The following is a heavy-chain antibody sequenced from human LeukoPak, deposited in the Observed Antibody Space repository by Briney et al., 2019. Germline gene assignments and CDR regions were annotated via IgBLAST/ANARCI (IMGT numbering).Heavy chain of an antibody. J-gene: IGHJ4*02. CDR2: ISGSGGST. Sequence: PGGSLRLSCAASGFTFSSYAMSWVRQAPGKGLEWVSAISGSGGSTYCADSVKGRFTISRDNSKNTLYLQMNSLRAEDTAVYYCAKSSLEWLLPYYFDYWGQGTLVTVSS. CDR3: AKSSLEWLLPYYFDY. V-gene: IGHV3-23*01. CDR1: GFTFSSYA. D-gene: IGHD3-3*01.